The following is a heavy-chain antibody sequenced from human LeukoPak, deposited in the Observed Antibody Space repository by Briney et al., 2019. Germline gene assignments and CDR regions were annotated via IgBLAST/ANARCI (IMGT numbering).Heavy chain of an antibody. D-gene: IGHD2-21*02. J-gene: IGHJ2*01. V-gene: IGHV4-39*07. CDR3: ASAYCGGDCTPYWYFDL. CDR1: GGSISSSSYY. CDR2: IYYSGST. Sequence: SETLSLTCTVSGGSISSSSYYWGWIRQPPGKGLEWIGSIYYSGSTYYNPSLKSRVTISVDTSKNQFSLKLSSVTAADTAVYYCASAYCGGDCTPYWYFDLWGRGTLVTISS.